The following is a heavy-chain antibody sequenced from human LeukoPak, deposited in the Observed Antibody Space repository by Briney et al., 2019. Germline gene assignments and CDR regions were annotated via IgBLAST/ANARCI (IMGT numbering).Heavy chain of an antibody. D-gene: IGHD4-17*01. CDR1: GYTFTGYY. J-gene: IGHJ2*01. CDR2: INPNSGGT. CDR3: ARGRRTTVTTSGHWYFDL. Sequence: GASVKVSCKASGYTFTGYYMHWVRQAPGQGLEWMGRINPNSGGTNYAQKFQGWVTMTRDTSISTAYMELSRLRSDDTAVYYCARGRRTTVTTSGHWYFDLWGRGTLVTVSS. V-gene: IGHV1-2*04.